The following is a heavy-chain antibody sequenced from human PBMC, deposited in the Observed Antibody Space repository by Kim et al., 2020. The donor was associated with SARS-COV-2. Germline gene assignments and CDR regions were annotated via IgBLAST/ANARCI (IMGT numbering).Heavy chain of an antibody. V-gene: IGHV4-59*13. CDR1: GGSISSYY. CDR3: ARAHKKTIFGVVGAFDI. Sequence: SETLSLTCTVSGGSISSYYWSWIRQPPGTGLEWIGYIYYSGSTNYNPSLKSRVTISVDTSKNQFSLKLSSVTAADTAAYYCARAHKKTIFGVVGAFDIWGQGTMVTVSS. J-gene: IGHJ3*02. D-gene: IGHD3-3*01. CDR2: IYYSGST.